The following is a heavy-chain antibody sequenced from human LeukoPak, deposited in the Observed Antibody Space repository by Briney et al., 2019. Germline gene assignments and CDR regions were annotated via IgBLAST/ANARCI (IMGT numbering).Heavy chain of an antibody. CDR3: AREDFRGYFDY. J-gene: IGHJ4*02. Sequence: GGSLRLSCAASGFTFSSYGMHWVRQAPGKGLEWVAVIWYDGSNKYYADSVKGRFTISRDNSKNTLYLQMNSLRAEDTAVYYCAREDFRGYFDYWGQGTLVTVSS. CDR1: GFTFSSYG. CDR2: IWYDGSNK. D-gene: IGHD3-10*01. V-gene: IGHV3-33*01.